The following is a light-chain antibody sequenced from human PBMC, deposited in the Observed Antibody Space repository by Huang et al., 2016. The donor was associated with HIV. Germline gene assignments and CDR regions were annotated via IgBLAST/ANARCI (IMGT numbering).Light chain of an antibody. CDR2: WAS. CDR1: QRLYSSTTSKDY. J-gene: IGKJ1*01. CDR3: QQYYSSPQT. V-gene: IGKV4-1*01. Sequence: DIIMTQSPDSLAVSLGERATLNCRSSQRLYSSTTSKDYMAWFQQKPGQPPRLLLFWASTREAVVPDRFSGSGSGTHFTLTIANLEAEDAAIYYCQQYYSSPQTFGQGTRVEVK.